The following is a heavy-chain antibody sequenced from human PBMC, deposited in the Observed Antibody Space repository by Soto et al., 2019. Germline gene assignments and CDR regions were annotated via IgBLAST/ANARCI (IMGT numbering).Heavy chain of an antibody. V-gene: IGHV1-2*04. Sequence: QVQLVQSGAEVKKLGASVKVSCKASGDTFTGYYMHWVRQAPGQGLEWMGWINPNSGGTNYAQKFQGWVTMTRDTFISTVYMGRSRVKSDDTAVYYCARSRVATIWGGEIDYWGQGTLVTVSS. CDR1: GDTFTGYY. D-gene: IGHD5-12*01. J-gene: IGHJ4*02. CDR2: INPNSGGT. CDR3: ARSRVATIWGGEIDY.